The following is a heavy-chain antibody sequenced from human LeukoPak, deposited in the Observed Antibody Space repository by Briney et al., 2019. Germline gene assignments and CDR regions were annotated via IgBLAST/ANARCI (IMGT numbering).Heavy chain of an antibody. D-gene: IGHD3-22*01. CDR2: ISGSGGST. CDR1: GFTFSSYG. J-gene: IGHJ3*02. V-gene: IGHV3-23*01. CDR3: ARISWLLGSAFDI. Sequence: PGGSLRLSCAASGFTFSSYGMSWVRQAPGKGLEWVSAISGSGGSTYYADSVKGRFTISRDNSKNTLYLQMNSLRAEDTAVYYCARISWLLGSAFDIWGQGTMVTVSS.